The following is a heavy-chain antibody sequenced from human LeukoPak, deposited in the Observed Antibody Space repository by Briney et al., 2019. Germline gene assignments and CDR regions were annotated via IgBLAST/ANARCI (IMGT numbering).Heavy chain of an antibody. D-gene: IGHD3-22*01. CDR1: GGSISSSSYY. J-gene: IGHJ4*02. Sequence: SETLSLTCTVSGGSISSSSYYWGWIRQPPGEGLEWIGSIYYSGSTYYNTSLKSRVTISVDTSKNQFSLKLSSVTAADTAVYYCARQPYYYDSSGSDYWGQGTLVTVSS. CDR3: ARQPYYYDSSGSDY. CDR2: IYYSGST. V-gene: IGHV4-39*01.